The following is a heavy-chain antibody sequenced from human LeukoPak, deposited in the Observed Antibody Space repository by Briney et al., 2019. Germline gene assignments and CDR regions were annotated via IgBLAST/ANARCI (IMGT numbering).Heavy chain of an antibody. CDR3: ARGGVAAANGSDY. Sequence: GASVKVSCKASGGTFSSYAISWVRQAPGQGLEWMGGIIPIFGTANYAQKFQGRVTITADESTSTAYMELSRLRSDDTAVYYCARGGVAAANGSDYWGQGTLVTVSS. V-gene: IGHV1-69*13. J-gene: IGHJ4*02. CDR2: IIPIFGTA. CDR1: GGTFSSYA. D-gene: IGHD2-2*01.